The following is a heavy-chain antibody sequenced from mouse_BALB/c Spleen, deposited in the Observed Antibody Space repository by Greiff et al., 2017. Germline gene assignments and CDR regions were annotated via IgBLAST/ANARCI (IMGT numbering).Heavy chain of an antibody. CDR3: ARNGGLRRGYYAMDY. CDR2: IYPGDGST. J-gene: IGHJ4*01. CDR1: GYAFTNYL. Sequence: VQLQQSGAELVRPGTSVKVSCKASGYAFTNYLIEWVKQRPGQGLEWIGWIYPGDGSTKYNEKFKGKATLTADKSSSTAYMQLSSLTSENSAVYFCARNGGLRRGYYAMDYWGQGTSVTVSS. D-gene: IGHD2-4*01. V-gene: IGHV1-54*01.